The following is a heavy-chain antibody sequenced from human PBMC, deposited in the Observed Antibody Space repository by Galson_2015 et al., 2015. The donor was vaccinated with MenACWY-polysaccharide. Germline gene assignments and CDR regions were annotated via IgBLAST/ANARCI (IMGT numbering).Heavy chain of an antibody. CDR3: ARHQIDYSTSSCSDY. D-gene: IGHD6-6*01. CDR2: PGDSDT. V-gene: IGHV5-51*01. Sequence: PGDSDTRYSPSFQGQVTISADKSISTAYLQWGSLKASDTAMYYCARHQIDYSTSSCSDYWGQGTLVAVSS. J-gene: IGHJ4*02.